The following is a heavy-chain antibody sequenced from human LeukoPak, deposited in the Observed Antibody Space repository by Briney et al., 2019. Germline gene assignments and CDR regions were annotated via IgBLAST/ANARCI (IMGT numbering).Heavy chain of an antibody. CDR1: GDSISSSY. V-gene: IGHV4-59*01. D-gene: IGHD1-14*01. Sequence: SETLSLTCTVSGDSISSSYWTWIRQPPGKGLESIAYIQYNGDTNYNPSLKSRAAISMDTSKNQFSLILKSVTSADTAVYYCGKQTRAPDFWGQGTVVPVSS. CDR2: IQYNGDT. J-gene: IGHJ4*02. CDR3: GKQTRAPDF.